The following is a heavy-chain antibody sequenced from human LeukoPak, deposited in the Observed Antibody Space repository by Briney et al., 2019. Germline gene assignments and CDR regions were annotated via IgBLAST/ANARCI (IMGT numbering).Heavy chain of an antibody. D-gene: IGHD1-26*01. Sequence: SETLSLTCAVYGGSFSGYYWSWIRQPPGKGLEWIGEINHSGSTNYNPSLKSRVTISVDTSKNQFSPKLSSVTAADTAVYYCATKWELPYYFDYWGQGTLVTVSS. J-gene: IGHJ4*02. V-gene: IGHV4-34*01. CDR1: GGSFSGYY. CDR3: ATKWELPYYFDY. CDR2: INHSGST.